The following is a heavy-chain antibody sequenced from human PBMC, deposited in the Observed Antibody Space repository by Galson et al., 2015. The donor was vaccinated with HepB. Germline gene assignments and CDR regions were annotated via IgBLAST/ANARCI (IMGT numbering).Heavy chain of an antibody. D-gene: IGHD6-19*01. V-gene: IGHV3-30*18. J-gene: IGHJ4*02. CDR1: GFIFSDFS. CDR2: MSKRGNSI. Sequence: SLRLSCAASGFIFSDFSVHWVRQAPGKGLEWVAVMSKRGNSINYADSMKGRFTISRDNSKNTVYLQMHDLRHEDTALYFCVKEHRSGWPNLDSWGPGTLVIVSS. CDR3: VKEHRSGWPNLDS.